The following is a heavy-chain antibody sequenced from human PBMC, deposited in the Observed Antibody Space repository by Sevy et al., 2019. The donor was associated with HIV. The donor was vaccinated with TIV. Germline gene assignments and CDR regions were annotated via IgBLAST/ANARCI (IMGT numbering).Heavy chain of an antibody. V-gene: IGHV4-59*01. J-gene: IGHJ4*02. D-gene: IGHD5-18*01. CDR2: IYYSGST. CDR3: ARGTFSYGYWREFDY. Sequence: SETLSLTCTVSGDSISNDYWSWIRQPPGKGLEWSGYIYYSGSTNYNPSLKSRVTISLDTSKNQFSVKLSSVTAADTAVYYCARGTFSYGYWREFDYWGQGTLVTVSS. CDR1: GDSISNDY.